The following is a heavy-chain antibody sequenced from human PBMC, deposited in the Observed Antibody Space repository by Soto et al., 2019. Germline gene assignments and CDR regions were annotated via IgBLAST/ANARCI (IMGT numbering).Heavy chain of an antibody. J-gene: IGHJ4*02. Sequence: GGSXSLSCASSGLPFSRHIMYWARQDKGPGLEWMAYISNSGSSIDYADSVKGRFTISRDKAKNSLYPQMKSLRADDKALYYSSRDAESTKRRWTNLCIWGQGTRVTVAS. V-gene: IGHV3-48*03. CDR1: GLPFSRHI. CDR3: SRDAESTKRRWTNLCI. CDR2: ISNSGSSI. D-gene: IGHD6-25*01.